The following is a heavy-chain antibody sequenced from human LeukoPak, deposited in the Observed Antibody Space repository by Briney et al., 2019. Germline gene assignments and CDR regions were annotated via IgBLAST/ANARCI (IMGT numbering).Heavy chain of an antibody. CDR1: GFPFSSYA. Sequence: GGSLRLSCAASGFPFSSYAMYWVRQAPGKGRVWVARIHGDGDNISYADSVRGRFTISRDNAKDTLYLHVNSLRPEDTAVYYCARAQVGAPTDLWGQGTLVTVSS. J-gene: IGHJ5*02. V-gene: IGHV3-74*01. D-gene: IGHD1-26*01. CDR2: IHGDGDNI. CDR3: ARAQVGAPTDL.